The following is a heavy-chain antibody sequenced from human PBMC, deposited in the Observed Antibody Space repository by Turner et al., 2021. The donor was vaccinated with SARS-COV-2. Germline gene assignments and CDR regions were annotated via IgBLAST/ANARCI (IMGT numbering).Heavy chain of an antibody. CDR2: ITYDGSNK. V-gene: IGHV3-30*03. J-gene: IGHJ3*02. D-gene: IGHD2-15*01. Sequence: QVQLVVSGGGVVQPGRSLRHSWAASGFTFSSYGMHWGRQAPGKGLEWVAVITYDGSNKYYADSVKGRFTISRDNSKNTLYLQMNSLRAEETAVYYAARGGVVAATAYDAFDIWGQGTMVTVSS. CDR3: ARGGVVAATAYDAFDI. CDR1: GFTFSSYG.